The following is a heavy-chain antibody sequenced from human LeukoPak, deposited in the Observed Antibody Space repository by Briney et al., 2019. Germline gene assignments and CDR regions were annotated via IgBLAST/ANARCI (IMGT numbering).Heavy chain of an antibody. D-gene: IGHD2-2*01. CDR1: GYTFTDYY. CDR2: INPNDGDT. V-gene: IGHV1-2*02. CDR3: ARANFLYCGSSTCLFDY. Sequence: GASVKVSCKASGYTFTDYYMHWVRQAPGQGFEWMGWINPNDGDTNYAQKFQGRVTMTRDTSISTAHVEVSRLRSDDTAVYYCARANFLYCGSSTCLFDYWGQGTLVTVSS. J-gene: IGHJ4*02.